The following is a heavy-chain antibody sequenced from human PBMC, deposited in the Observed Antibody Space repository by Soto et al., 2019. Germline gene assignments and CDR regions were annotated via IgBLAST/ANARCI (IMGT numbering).Heavy chain of an antibody. CDR2: INPSGGST. V-gene: IGHV1-46*01. Sequence: QVQLVQSGAEVKKPGASVKVSCKASGYTFTSYYMHWVRQAPGQGLEWMGIINPSGGSTSYAQKFQGRVTMTRDTSTSTVYMELSSLRSEDTAVYYCARDELDPDTYYYYYYGMDAWGQGTTVTVSS. J-gene: IGHJ6*02. CDR1: GYTFTSYY. CDR3: ARDELDPDTYYYYYYGMDA. D-gene: IGHD1-1*01.